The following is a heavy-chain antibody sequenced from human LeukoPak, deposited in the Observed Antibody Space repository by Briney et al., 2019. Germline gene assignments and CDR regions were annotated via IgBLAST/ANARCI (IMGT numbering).Heavy chain of an antibody. Sequence: PGGSLRLSCAGSGFTFSSYWMSWVRQAPGKGLEWVSVISYDGSNKYYADSVKGRFTISRDNSKNTLYLQMNSLRAEDTAVYYCAIDADSSGWLIDYWGQGTLVTVSS. CDR2: ISYDGSNK. J-gene: IGHJ4*02. CDR1: GFTFSSYW. CDR3: AIDADSSGWLIDY. V-gene: IGHV3-30*03. D-gene: IGHD6-19*01.